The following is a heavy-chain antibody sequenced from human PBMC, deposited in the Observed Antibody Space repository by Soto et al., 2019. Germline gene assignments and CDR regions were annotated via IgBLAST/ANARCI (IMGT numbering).Heavy chain of an antibody. D-gene: IGHD2-15*01. CDR2: ITASADST. CDR3: AKCGGRSFYYYMDV. CDR1: GFTFNNYA. Sequence: EVQLLESGGGLVQPGGSLRLSCAASGFTFNNYAMTWVRQAPGTALEWVSTITASADSTYYADSVEGRFTISRDNSKNTVYLQMNGLRAEDTAVYYCAKCGGRSFYYYMDVCGKGTTVTVSS. V-gene: IGHV3-23*01. J-gene: IGHJ6*03.